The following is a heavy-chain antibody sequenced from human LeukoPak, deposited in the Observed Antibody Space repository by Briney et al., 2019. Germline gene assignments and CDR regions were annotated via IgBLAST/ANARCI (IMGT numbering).Heavy chain of an antibody. D-gene: IGHD6-13*01. J-gene: IGHJ4*02. CDR1: GFTFDDYA. CDR3: AKDPHPYSSSWPIIYYFDY. V-gene: IGHV3-9*01. CDR2: ISWNSGSI. Sequence: PGGSLRLSCAASGFTFDDYAMYWVRQAPGKGLEWVSGISWNSGSIGYADSVKGRFTISRDNSKNTLYLQMNSLRAEDTAVYYCAKDPHPYSSSWPIIYYFDYWGQRTLVTVSS.